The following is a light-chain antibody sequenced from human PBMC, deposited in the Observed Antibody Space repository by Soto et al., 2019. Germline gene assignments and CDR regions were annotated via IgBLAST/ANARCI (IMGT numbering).Light chain of an antibody. J-gene: IGKJ5*01. CDR1: QSVSSY. CDR3: PQRSKWPPIT. Sequence: EIVLTQSPATLSLSPGERATLSCRASQSVSSYLAWYQQKPGQAPRLLIYDAANRATGIPARFSGSGSGTDFPLTISSLEPEDFAVYYCPQRSKWPPITFGQGTRLEIK. V-gene: IGKV3-11*01. CDR2: DAA.